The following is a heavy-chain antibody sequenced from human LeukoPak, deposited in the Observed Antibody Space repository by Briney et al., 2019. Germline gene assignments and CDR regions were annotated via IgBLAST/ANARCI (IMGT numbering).Heavy chain of an antibody. CDR1: GFTFSSYS. CDR2: VTSSGGST. V-gene: IGHV3-23*01. CDR3: AKRPGDMVSLDY. J-gene: IGHJ4*02. Sequence: GGSLRLSCAASGFTFSSYSMNWVRQAPGKGLEWVSTVTSSGGSTYYSDSVKGRFTISRDNSKNTLYLQMNSLRVEDTAVYYCAKRPGDMVSLDYWGQGTLVTISS. D-gene: IGHD5/OR15-5a*01.